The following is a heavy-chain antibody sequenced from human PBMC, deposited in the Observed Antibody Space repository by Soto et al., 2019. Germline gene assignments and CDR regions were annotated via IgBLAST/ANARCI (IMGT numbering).Heavy chain of an antibody. D-gene: IGHD1-1*01. J-gene: IGHJ4*02. V-gene: IGHV3-30*18. CDR2: ISYDGSNK. CDR1: GFTFSTHG. CDR3: VKDPVPFGLERPPGDY. Sequence: QVPLVESGGGVVQPGRSLRLSCAVSGFTFSTHGIHWVRQAPGKGLEWVTFISYDGSNKYYADSVKGRFTISRDNSKNTLSLQLNSLRAEDTAVYYCVKDPVPFGLERPPGDYWGQGTLVTVSS.